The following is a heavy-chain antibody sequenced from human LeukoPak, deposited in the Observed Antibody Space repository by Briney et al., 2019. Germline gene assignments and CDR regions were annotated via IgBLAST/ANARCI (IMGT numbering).Heavy chain of an antibody. CDR3: ASHWGAY. Sequence: GGSLRLSCAASGFTFSSYGMHWVRQAPGKGLEWVAVISYDGSNKYYADSVKGRFTISRDNSKNTVYLQMNSLRAEDTAVYYCASHWGAYWGQGTLVTVSS. V-gene: IGHV3-30*03. CDR2: ISYDGSNK. D-gene: IGHD3-16*01. J-gene: IGHJ4*02. CDR1: GFTFSSYG.